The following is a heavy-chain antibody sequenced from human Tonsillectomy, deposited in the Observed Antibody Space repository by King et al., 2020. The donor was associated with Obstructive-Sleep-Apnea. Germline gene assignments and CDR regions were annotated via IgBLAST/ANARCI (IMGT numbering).Heavy chain of an antibody. D-gene: IGHD3-10*01. Sequence: QVQLQESGPGLVKPSETLSLTCTVSGGSISSYYWSWIRQPAGKGLEWIGRIYPRGSTNYKPSLKSRVTMSVDTSKNQFSLKLGSVTAADTAVYYCARDHPSIGELSTHWGQGTLVTVSS. CDR2: IYPRGST. CDR3: ARDHPSIGELSTH. CDR1: GGSISSYY. V-gene: IGHV4-4*07. J-gene: IGHJ4*02.